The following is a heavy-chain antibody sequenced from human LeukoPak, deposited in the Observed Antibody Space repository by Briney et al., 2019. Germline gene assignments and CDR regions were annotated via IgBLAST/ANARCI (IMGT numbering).Heavy chain of an antibody. D-gene: IGHD6-19*01. CDR3: ARVRGWDAVFDY. V-gene: IGHV3-30*02. CDR1: GFTFSSYG. CDR2: IRYDGSNK. J-gene: IGHJ4*02. Sequence: GGSLRLSCAASGFTFSSYGMHWVRQAPGKGLEWVAFIRYDGSNKYYADSVKGRFTISRDNSKNTLYLQMNSLRAEDTAVYYCARVRGWDAVFDYWGQGTLVTVSS.